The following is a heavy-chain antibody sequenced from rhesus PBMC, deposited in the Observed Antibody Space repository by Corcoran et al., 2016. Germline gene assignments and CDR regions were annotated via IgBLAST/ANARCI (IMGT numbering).Heavy chain of an antibody. Sequence: EVQLVQSGAEVKKPGASVKIPCKASGYTFLDYFLHWVRKAPGKGLEWLERVDPDDVEAIHAQKFQDRVTITADTSTDTAYMELRSLRSEDTAVYYCASQSEAFDYWGQGALVTVSS. CDR1: GYTFLDYF. J-gene: IGHJ4*01. CDR2: VDPDDVEA. CDR3: ASQSEAFDY. V-gene: IGHV1-111*02.